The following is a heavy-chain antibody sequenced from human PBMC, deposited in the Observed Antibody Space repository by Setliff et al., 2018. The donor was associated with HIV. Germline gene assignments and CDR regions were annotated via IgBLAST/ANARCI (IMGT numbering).Heavy chain of an antibody. Sequence: SETLSLTCAVSGGSISSSNWWSWVCQPPGKGLEWIGEIYHGVSTNYNPSPKSRVTISVDKSKNQFSLKLCSVTAADTAVYYCARETREAVAGSNYYYYYGLDVWGQGTTVTVSS. V-gene: IGHV4-4*02. CDR3: ARETREAVAGSNYYYYYGLDV. D-gene: IGHD6-19*01. J-gene: IGHJ6*02. CDR1: GGSISSSNW. CDR2: IYHGVST.